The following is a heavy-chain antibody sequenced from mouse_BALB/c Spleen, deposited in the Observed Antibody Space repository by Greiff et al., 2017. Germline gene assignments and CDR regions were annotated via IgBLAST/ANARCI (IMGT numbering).Heavy chain of an antibody. V-gene: IGHV5-6*01. D-gene: IGHD1-1*01. CDR3: ARGGYGSTWYFDV. CDR2: ISSGGSYT. J-gene: IGHJ1*01. CDR1: GFTFSSYG. Sequence: EVQLVESGGDLVKPGGSLKLSCAASGFTFSSYGMSWVRQTPDKRLEWVATISSGGSYTYYPDSVKGRFTISGDNAKNTLYLQMSSLKSEDTAMYYCARGGYGSTWYFDVWGAGTTVTVSS.